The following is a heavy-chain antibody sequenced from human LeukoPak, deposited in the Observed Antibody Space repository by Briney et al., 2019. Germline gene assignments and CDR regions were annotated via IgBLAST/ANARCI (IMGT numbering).Heavy chain of an antibody. CDR2: ISWNSGSI. CDR1: GFTFDDYA. D-gene: IGHD2/OR15-2a*01. V-gene: IGHV3-9*01. CDR3: AKDVSTTPYFFDY. J-gene: IGHJ4*02. Sequence: GGSLRLSCAASGFTFDDYAMPWVRQAPGKGLEWVSGISWNSGSIGYADSVKGRFTISRDNAKNSLYLQMNSLRAGDTALYYCAKDVSTTPYFFDYWGQGTLVTVSS.